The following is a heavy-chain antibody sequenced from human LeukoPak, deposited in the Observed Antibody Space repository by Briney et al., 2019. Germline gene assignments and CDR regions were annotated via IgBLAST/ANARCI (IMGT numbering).Heavy chain of an antibody. D-gene: IGHD3-22*01. V-gene: IGHV1-69*04. Sequence: ASVKVSCKASGGTFSSYAISWVRQAPGQGLEWMGRIIPILGIANYAQKFQGRVTITADKSTSTAYMELSSLRSEDTAVYYCARIGYYDSSGYYYNDWGQGTLVTVSS. J-gene: IGHJ4*02. CDR3: ARIGYYDSSGYYYND. CDR1: GGTFSSYA. CDR2: IIPILGIA.